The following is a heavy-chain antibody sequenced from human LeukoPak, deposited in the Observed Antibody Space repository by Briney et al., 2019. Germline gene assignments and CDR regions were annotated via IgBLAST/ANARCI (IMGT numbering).Heavy chain of an antibody. D-gene: IGHD3-3*01. CDR2: IIPIFGTA. J-gene: IGHJ5*02. CDR1: GGTFSSYA. Sequence: GASVKVSCKASGGTFSSYAISWVRQAPGQGLEWMGGIIPIFGTANYAQKFQGRVTITTDESTSTAYMELSSLRSEDTAVYYCARVRLRNGYNWFDPWGQGTLVTVSS. CDR3: ARVRLRNGYNWFDP. V-gene: IGHV1-69*05.